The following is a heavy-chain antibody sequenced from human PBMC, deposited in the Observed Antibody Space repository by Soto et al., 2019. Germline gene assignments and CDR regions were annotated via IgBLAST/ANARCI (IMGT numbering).Heavy chain of an antibody. CDR2: ISSNGFGT. D-gene: IGHD3-22*01. Sequence: SLRLSCSASGFTFSSNAMQWVRQAPGEGLECVSAISSNGFGTYYADSVKGRFTISRDNSKNTLYLQMSSLRAEDTAVYYCVRGLYDSSGYYYSPWAFDIWGQGTMVTVSS. CDR3: VRGLYDSSGYYYSPWAFDI. CDR1: GFTFSSNA. V-gene: IGHV3-64D*06. J-gene: IGHJ3*02.